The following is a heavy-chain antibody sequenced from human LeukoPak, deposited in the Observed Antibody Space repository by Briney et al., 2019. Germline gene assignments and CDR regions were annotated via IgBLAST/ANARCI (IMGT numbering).Heavy chain of an antibody. CDR1: GFTFSSYG. CDR3: TKDSVAMVTTSDY. Sequence: GGSLRLSCAASGFTFSSYGMSWVRQAPGKGLEWVSGISWNSGIIGYADSVKGRFTTSRDNAKNSLYLQMNSLRPEDTALYYCTKDSVAMVTTSDYWGQGTLVTVSS. CDR2: ISWNSGII. D-gene: IGHD5-18*01. V-gene: IGHV3-9*01. J-gene: IGHJ4*02.